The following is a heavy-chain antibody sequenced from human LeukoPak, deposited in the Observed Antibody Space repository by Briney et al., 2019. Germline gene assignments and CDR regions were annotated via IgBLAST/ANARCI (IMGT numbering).Heavy chain of an antibody. Sequence: ASVKVSCKASGYTFTNYGITWVRQAPGQGLEWVGWINADNGNTNNAQKLQGRVTMTTDTSTSTAYMELRSLRSDDTAVYYCARGAFPTHFDYWGQGTLVTVSS. CDR1: GYTFTNYG. J-gene: IGHJ4*02. V-gene: IGHV1-18*01. CDR3: ARGAFPTHFDY. CDR2: INADNGNT.